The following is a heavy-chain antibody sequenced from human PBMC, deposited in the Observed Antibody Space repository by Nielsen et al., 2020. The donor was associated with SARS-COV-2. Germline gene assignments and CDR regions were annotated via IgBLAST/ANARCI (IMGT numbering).Heavy chain of an antibody. CDR2: INTNTGTP. V-gene: IGHV7-4-1*02. J-gene: IGHJ4*02. CDR3: ARGSCSSTSCMRAPSDY. D-gene: IGHD2-2*01. CDR1: GYTITSYA. Sequence: ASVQVSCKASGYTITSYAMNWVRQAPGQGLEWMGWINTNTGTPTYAQGFTGRFVFSLDTSVSTAYLQISSIKAEDTAVYYCARGSCSSTSCMRAPSDYWGQGTLVTVSS.